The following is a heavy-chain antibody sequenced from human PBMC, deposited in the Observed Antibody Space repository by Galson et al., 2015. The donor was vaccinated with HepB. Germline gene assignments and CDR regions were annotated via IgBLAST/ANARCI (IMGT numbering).Heavy chain of an antibody. Sequence: SLRLSCAASGFTFSNAWMSWVRQAPGKGLEWVAVIWYDGSNKYYADSVKGRFTISRDNSKNTLYLQMNSLRAEDTAVYYCARDPAATLAAAEGYYFDYWGQGTLVTVSS. CDR1: GFTFSNAW. CDR3: ARDPAATLAAAEGYYFDY. V-gene: IGHV3-33*08. D-gene: IGHD6-13*01. CDR2: IWYDGSNK. J-gene: IGHJ4*02.